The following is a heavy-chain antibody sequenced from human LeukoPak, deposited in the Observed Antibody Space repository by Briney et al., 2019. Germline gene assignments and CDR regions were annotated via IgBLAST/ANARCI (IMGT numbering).Heavy chain of an antibody. J-gene: IGHJ2*01. Sequence: AGGSLRLSCAASGFTFSSYAMNWVRQAPGKGLEWVSSITDSGDGTYYADSVKGRFTISRDNSKNTLYLQMNSLRAEDTAVYYCAKDGDSGYAISYWYFDLWGRGTLVTVSS. CDR3: AKDGDSGYAISYWYFDL. CDR2: ITDSGDGT. CDR1: GFTFSSYA. D-gene: IGHD5-12*01. V-gene: IGHV3-23*01.